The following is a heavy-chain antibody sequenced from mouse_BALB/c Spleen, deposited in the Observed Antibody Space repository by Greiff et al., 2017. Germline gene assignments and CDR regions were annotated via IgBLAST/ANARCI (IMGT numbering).Heavy chain of an antibody. CDR2: IWTGGGT. J-gene: IGHJ3*01. CDR3: VRGSDGYYVAWFAY. D-gene: IGHD2-3*01. Sequence: VKLMESGPGLVAPSQSLSITCTVSGFSLTSYDISWIRQPPGKGLEWLGVIWTGGGTNYNSAFMSRLSISKDNSKSQVFLKMNSLQTDDTAIYYGVRGSDGYYVAWFAYWGQGTLVTVSA. V-gene: IGHV2-9-2*01. CDR1: GFSLTSYD.